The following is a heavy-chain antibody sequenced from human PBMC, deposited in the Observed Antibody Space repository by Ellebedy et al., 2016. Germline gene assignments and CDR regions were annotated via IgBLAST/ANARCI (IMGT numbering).Heavy chain of an antibody. Sequence: GGSLRLSXAASGFIFTTYSINWVRQAPGKGLEWVSHISTRSSLIDYVDSVKGRFTISRDDAKNSLYLQMNSLRDDDTAVYYCVRDYGYAFDLWGQGTVVTVSS. D-gene: IGHD5-24*01. V-gene: IGHV3-48*02. CDR2: ISTRSSLI. CDR3: VRDYGYAFDL. J-gene: IGHJ3*01. CDR1: GFIFTTYS.